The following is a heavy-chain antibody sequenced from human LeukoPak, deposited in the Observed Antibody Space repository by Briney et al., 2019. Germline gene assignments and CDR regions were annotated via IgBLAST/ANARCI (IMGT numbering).Heavy chain of an antibody. CDR2: MNPNSGNT. V-gene: IGHV1-8*03. D-gene: IGHD3-9*01. Sequence: ASVKVSCKASGYTFTSYDINWVRQATGQGLEWMGWMNPNSGNTGYAQKFQGRVTITRNTSISTAYMELSSLRSEDTAVYYCARESYDILTGYYRTTNWFDPWGQGTLVTVS. CDR1: GYTFTSYD. J-gene: IGHJ5*02. CDR3: ARESYDILTGYYRTTNWFDP.